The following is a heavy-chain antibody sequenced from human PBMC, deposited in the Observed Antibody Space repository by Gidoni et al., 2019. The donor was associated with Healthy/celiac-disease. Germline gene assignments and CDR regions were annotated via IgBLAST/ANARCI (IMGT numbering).Heavy chain of an antibody. CDR1: GYTLTSYG. D-gene: IGHD2-21*02. CDR2: ISAYNGNT. CDR3: AGDYYHTEDYYYYGMDV. Sequence: QVQLVQSGAEVKKPGASVKVSCKASGYTLTSYGISWVRQAPGQGLEWMGWISAYNGNTNYAQKLQGRVTMTTDTSTSTAYMELRSLRSDDTAVYYCAGDYYHTEDYYYYGMDVWGQGTTVTVSS. J-gene: IGHJ6*02. V-gene: IGHV1-18*01.